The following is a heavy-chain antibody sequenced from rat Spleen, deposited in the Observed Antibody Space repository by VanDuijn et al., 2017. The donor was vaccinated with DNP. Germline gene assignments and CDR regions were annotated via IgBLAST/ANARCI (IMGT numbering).Heavy chain of an antibody. CDR2: ISYDGGST. D-gene: IGHD5-1*01. V-gene: IGHV5-22*01. CDR1: GFTFSAYY. J-gene: IGHJ2*01. Sequence: EVQLVESGGGLVQPGRSLKLSCAASGFTFSAYYMAWVRQAPTKGLEWVAYISYDGGSTYYGDSVKGRFTISRDNAKSTLYLQMNSLRSEDMATYYCARHGNYYFDYWGQGVMVTVSS. CDR3: ARHGNYYFDY.